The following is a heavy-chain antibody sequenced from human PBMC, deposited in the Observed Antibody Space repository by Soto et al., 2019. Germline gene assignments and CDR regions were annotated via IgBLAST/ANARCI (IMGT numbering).Heavy chain of an antibody. CDR1: GGTFKTES. CDR2: ILPVFDTA. CDR3: ARSHEYGGNSDAFDV. J-gene: IGHJ3*01. Sequence: QVHLVQSGAEVKKPGSSVKVSCKYSGGTFKTESINWVRQAPGQGLEWMGNILPVFDTADYAAKMQGRVTITADPATRTAYMELSCLRSQDSALYFCARSHEYGGNSDAFDVWGQGTMVTVSS. D-gene: IGHD4-17*01. V-gene: IGHV1-69*13.